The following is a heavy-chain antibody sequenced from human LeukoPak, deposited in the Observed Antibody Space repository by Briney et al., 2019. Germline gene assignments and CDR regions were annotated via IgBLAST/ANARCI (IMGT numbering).Heavy chain of an antibody. J-gene: IGHJ6*03. CDR3: TRAQYYDFWSGYYMDV. V-gene: IGHV3-49*03. CDR2: IRSKAYSGTT. Sequence: GGSLRLSCTASGFTFDDYAMSWFRQAPGKGLEWVGFIRSKAYSGTTEYAASVKGRFTISRDDSKSIAYLQMNSLKTVDTAVYYCTRAQYYDFWSGYYMDVWGKGTTVTVSS. D-gene: IGHD3-3*01. CDR1: GFTFDDYA.